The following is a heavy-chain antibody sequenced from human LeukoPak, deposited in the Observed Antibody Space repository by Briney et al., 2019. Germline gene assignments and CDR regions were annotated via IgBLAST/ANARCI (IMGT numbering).Heavy chain of an antibody. Sequence: QTGGSLRLSCAASGFTFSSYWMHWVRQAPGKGLVWVSRIHSDGTTTSYADSVKGRFTVSRDNAKNTLYLQMNSLRAEDTAVYYSARGRYCTVGSCSSAWFDPWGQGALVTVSS. J-gene: IGHJ5*02. CDR2: IHSDGTTT. CDR1: GFTFSSYW. D-gene: IGHD2-15*01. V-gene: IGHV3-74*01. CDR3: ARGRYCTVGSCSSAWFDP.